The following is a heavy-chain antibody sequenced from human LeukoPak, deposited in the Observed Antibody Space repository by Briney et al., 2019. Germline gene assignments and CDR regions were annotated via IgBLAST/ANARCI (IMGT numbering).Heavy chain of an antibody. CDR2: ISSSSSTI. CDR3: ARLPSLWFGELVIDY. CDR1: GXTFSSYS. Sequence: GGSLRLSCAASGXTFSSYSMNWVRQAPGKGLEWVSYISSSSSTIYYADSVKGRFTISRDNAKNSLYLQMNSLRDEDTAVYYCARLPSLWFGELVIDYWGQGTLVTVSS. J-gene: IGHJ4*02. V-gene: IGHV3-48*02. D-gene: IGHD3-10*01.